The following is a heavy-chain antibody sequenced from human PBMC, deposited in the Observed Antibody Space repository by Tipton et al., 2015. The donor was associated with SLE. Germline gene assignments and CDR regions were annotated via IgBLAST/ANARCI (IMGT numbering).Heavy chain of an antibody. CDR3: ASFMTTFGGVPFFDY. J-gene: IGHJ4*02. Sequence: TLSLTCTVSGASIISRSYYWGWIRRPPGKGLEWIGTIYYSGNTDYSPSLESRVTISGDTSKNQFSLKLTSMTAADTAVYYCASFMTTFGGVPFFDYWGQGILVAVSS. D-gene: IGHD3-16*01. CDR1: GASIISRSYY. CDR2: IYYSGNT. V-gene: IGHV4-39*01.